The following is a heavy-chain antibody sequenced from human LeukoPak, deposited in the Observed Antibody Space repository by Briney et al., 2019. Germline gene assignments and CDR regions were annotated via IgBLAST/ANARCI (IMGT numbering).Heavy chain of an antibody. Sequence: ASVKDSCKASGYTFTTYHMHWVRQAPGQGLEWVGMIDTSDGNTNYAQKFLDRVTMTRDTSTSTVYMELSGLRSYDTAVYYCATERSGGTWFDPWGQGTLVTVSS. J-gene: IGHJ5*02. V-gene: IGHV1-46*01. CDR1: GYTFTTYH. D-gene: IGHD2-15*01. CDR3: ATERSGGTWFDP. CDR2: IDTSDGNT.